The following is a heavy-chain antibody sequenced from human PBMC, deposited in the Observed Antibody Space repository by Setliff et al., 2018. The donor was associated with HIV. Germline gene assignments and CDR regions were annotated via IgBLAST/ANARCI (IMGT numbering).Heavy chain of an antibody. CDR1: GGSISSTNW. Sequence: PSETLSLTCAVSGGSISSTNWWSWVRQPPGRGLEWIGEISHSGSTNYNPSLKSRVTISVDTSKNQFSLKLSSVTAADTAVYYCARKSYYYDSGGYHNYMDVWGKGTTVTVSS. J-gene: IGHJ6*03. V-gene: IGHV4-4*02. CDR2: ISHSGST. CDR3: ARKSYYYDSGGYHNYMDV. D-gene: IGHD3-22*01.